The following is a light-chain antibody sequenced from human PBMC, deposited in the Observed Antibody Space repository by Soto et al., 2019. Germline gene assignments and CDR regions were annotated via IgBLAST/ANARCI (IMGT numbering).Light chain of an antibody. Sequence: QSALTQPRSVSGSPGQSVTISCTGTSSDVGAYNFVSWYQHNPGKAPKLMIFDVSARPSGVPDRFSGSKSANTASLTISGLRTEDEADYYCCSYAGTYIPLFGGGTKLTVL. CDR1: SSDVGAYNF. V-gene: IGLV2-11*01. CDR3: CSYAGTYIPL. CDR2: DVS. J-gene: IGLJ2*01.